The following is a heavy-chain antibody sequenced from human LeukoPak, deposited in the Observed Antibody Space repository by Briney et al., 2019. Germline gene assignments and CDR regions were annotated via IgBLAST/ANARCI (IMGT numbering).Heavy chain of an antibody. Sequence: GGSLRLSCAASGFTVSSNYMSWVRQAPGKGLEWVSVIYSGGSTYYADSVKGRFTISRDNSKNTLYLQMNSLRAEDTAVYYCARGRIAKIVVVHSFSYGMDVWGQGTTVAVSS. CDR1: GFTVSSNY. CDR2: IYSGGST. V-gene: IGHV3-66*02. J-gene: IGHJ6*02. D-gene: IGHD3-22*01. CDR3: ARGRIAKIVVVHSFSYGMDV.